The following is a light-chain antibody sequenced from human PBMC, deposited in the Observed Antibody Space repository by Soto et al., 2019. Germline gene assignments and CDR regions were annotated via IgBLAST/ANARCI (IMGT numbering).Light chain of an antibody. CDR1: QSLSSRY. J-gene: IGKJ1*01. CDR2: DAS. Sequence: EIVLTQSPGTLSLSPGERATLSCRASQSLSSRYLAWYQQKPGQAPRLLIYDASNRATDIPDRFSGSGSGTDFTLTISRLEPEDFAVYYCQHYTNTPWTFGQGTKVEIK. CDR3: QHYTNTPWT. V-gene: IGKV3-20*01.